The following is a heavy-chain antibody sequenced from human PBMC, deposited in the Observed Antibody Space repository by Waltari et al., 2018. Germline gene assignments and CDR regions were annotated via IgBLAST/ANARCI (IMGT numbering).Heavy chain of an antibody. D-gene: IGHD6-6*01. CDR2: ISSSGSTI. Sequence: EVQLVESGGGLVQPGGSLRLSCAASGFTFSSYEMNWVRQAPGKGLEWVSYISSSGSTIYYADSVKGRFTISRDNAKNSLYLQMNSLRAEDTAVYYCARVMGSSSPETIDYWGQGTLVTVSS. CDR1: GFTFSSYE. CDR3: ARVMGSSSPETIDY. J-gene: IGHJ4*02. V-gene: IGHV3-48*03.